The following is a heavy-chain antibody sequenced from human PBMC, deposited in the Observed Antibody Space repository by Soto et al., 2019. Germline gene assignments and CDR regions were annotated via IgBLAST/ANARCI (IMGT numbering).Heavy chain of an antibody. CDR1: GGSIATYY. V-gene: IGHV4-59*01. CDR2: MXYSGSX. D-gene: IGHD3-22*01. Sequence: PSXTLSLTCTVSGGSIATYYWSWIRQPPGXGVEWIGYMXYSGSXNYTHSLKRRVXISVDTSXXQFSLKLSYVTAEDTAVYYCARDYDSSGYSYQYWGQGTLVTVSS. J-gene: IGHJ4*02. CDR3: ARDYDSSGYSYQY.